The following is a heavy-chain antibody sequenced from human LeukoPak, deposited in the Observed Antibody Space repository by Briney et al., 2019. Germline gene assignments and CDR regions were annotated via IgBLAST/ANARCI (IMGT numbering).Heavy chain of an antibody. CDR1: GGSISSYY. D-gene: IGHD3-22*01. V-gene: IGHV4-4*07. Sequence: SETLSLTCTVSGGSISSYYWSWIRQPAGKGLEWIRRIYTSGSTNYNPSLKSRVTMSVDTSKNQFSLKLSSVTAADTAVYYCARDRYDSSGYYYYDYWGQGTLVTVSS. CDR2: IYTSGST. J-gene: IGHJ4*02. CDR3: ARDRYDSSGYYYYDY.